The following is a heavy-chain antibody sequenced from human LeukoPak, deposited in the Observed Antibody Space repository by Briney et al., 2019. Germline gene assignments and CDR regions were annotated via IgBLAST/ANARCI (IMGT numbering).Heavy chain of an antibody. J-gene: IGHJ5*02. V-gene: IGHV3-23*01. CDR1: GFTFRSYA. Sequence: GGSLRLSCAASGFTFRSYAMSWVRQAPGKGLEWVSTINYKGDNTFYADSVKGRFTISRDNSKNTLYLQMNSLRVDDTAIYYCAKRLEVPTSMPNWFDPWGQGTLVTVSS. D-gene: IGHD2-2*01. CDR2: INYKGDNT. CDR3: AKRLEVPTSMPNWFDP.